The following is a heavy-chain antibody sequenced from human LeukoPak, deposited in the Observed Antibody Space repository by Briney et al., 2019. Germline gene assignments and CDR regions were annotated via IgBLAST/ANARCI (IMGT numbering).Heavy chain of an antibody. CDR2: IYYTGST. CDR1: GDSVSSPRFF. D-gene: IGHD4-17*01. CDR3: ASRYGDYVRGWFDP. Sequence: PSETLSLTCTVSGDSVSSPRFFWSWIRQPPGKGLEWIGHIYYTGSTKYNPSLKSRITMSIDKSKNQFSLILSSVTAADTAVYYCASRYGDYVRGWFDPWGQGTLVTVSS. V-gene: IGHV4-61*01. J-gene: IGHJ5*02.